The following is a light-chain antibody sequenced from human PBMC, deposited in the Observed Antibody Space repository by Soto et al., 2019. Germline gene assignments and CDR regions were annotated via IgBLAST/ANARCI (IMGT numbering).Light chain of an antibody. V-gene: IGKV3-20*01. Sequence: EIVLTQSPGTLSLSPGERATLSCRASQSVSSSYFAWYQQKPGQAPRLLIYGASSRATGIPDRFSGSGSGTDFTLTISRLEPEDFAVYYCQQYGSSRSITFGQGTRLEIK. CDR2: GAS. CDR1: QSVSSSY. J-gene: IGKJ5*01. CDR3: QQYGSSRSIT.